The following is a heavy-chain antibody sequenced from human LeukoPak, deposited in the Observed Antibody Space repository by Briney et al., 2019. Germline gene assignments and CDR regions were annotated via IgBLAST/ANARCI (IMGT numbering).Heavy chain of an antibody. D-gene: IGHD3-10*01. CDR2: IYHSGST. V-gene: IGHV4-38-2*02. Sequence: SETLSLTCTVSGGSISSYYWGWIRQPPGKGLEWIGSIYHSGSTYYNPSLKSRATISVDTSKNQFSLKLSSVTAADTAVYYCARVSITTDAFDIWGQGTMVTVSS. J-gene: IGHJ3*02. CDR3: ARVSITTDAFDI. CDR1: GGSISSYY.